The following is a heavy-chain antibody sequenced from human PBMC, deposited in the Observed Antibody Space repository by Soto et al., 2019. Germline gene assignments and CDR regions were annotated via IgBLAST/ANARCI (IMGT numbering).Heavy chain of an antibody. CDR3: ARDPVPRAGSFVDY. J-gene: IGHJ4*02. V-gene: IGHV3-30-3*01. Sequence: GGSLRLSCAASGFTFSSYAMHWVRQAPGKGLEWVAVISYDGSNKYYADSVRGRFTISRDNSKNTLYLQMNSLRAEDTAVYYCARDPVPRAGSFVDYWGQGTLVTVSS. CDR2: ISYDGSNK. CDR1: GFTFSSYA.